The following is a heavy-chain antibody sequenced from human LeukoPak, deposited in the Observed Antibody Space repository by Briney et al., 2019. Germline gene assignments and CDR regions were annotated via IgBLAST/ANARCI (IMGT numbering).Heavy chain of an antibody. CDR3: AKYCTNGVCIDDFDI. J-gene: IGHJ3*02. Sequence: PSGTLSLTCAVSGGSISSSNWWSWVRQRPGKGLEWIGEIYHSGSTNYIPSLKSRVTISVDKSKNQLSLKLSSVTAADTAVYYCAKYCTNGVCIDDFDIWGQGTMVTVSS. CDR1: GGSISSSNW. CDR2: IYHSGST. V-gene: IGHV4-4*02. D-gene: IGHD2-8*01.